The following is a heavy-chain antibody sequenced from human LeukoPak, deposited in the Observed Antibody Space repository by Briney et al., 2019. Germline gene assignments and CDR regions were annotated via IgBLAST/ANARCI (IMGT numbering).Heavy chain of an antibody. CDR1: GYTFTDYD. J-gene: IGHJ4*02. CDR2: INPNSGGT. Sequence: GASVKVSCKTSGYTFTDYDITWVRQAPGQGLEWMGWINPNSGGTNYAQKLQGSVTMTRDTSISTAYMELSRLRSDDTAVYYCARDLYYYGSGTYYKVGRVFDYWGQGTLVTVSS. V-gene: IGHV1-2*02. CDR3: ARDLYYYGSGTYYKVGRVFDY. D-gene: IGHD3-10*01.